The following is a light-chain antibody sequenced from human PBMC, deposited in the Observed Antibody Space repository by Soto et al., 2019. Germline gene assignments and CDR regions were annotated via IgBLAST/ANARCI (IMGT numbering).Light chain of an antibody. CDR1: SSDVGRHDA. J-gene: IGLJ1*01. Sequence: QSVLTQPASVSGSPGQSITISCSGTSSDVGRHDAVSWYQQHPGKVPQLMIYDVSIRPSGISDRLSASKSGNMASLTISGLQAEDEADYYCSSYRVGGSYAFGTGTKVTVL. CDR3: SSYRVGGSYA. V-gene: IGLV2-14*03. CDR2: DVS.